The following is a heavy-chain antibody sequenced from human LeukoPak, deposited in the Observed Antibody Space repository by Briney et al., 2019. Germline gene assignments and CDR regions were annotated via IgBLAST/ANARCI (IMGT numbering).Heavy chain of an antibody. J-gene: IGHJ4*02. Sequence: GASVKVSCKASGYTFTGYYMHWVRQAPGQGLEWMGWINPNSGGTNYAQKFQGRVTMTRDTSISTAYMELSRLRSDDTAVYYCARVRPYCDSSGYSPADYWGQGTLVTVSS. CDR1: GYTFTGYY. CDR3: ARVRPYCDSSGYSPADY. V-gene: IGHV1-2*02. CDR2: INPNSGGT. D-gene: IGHD3-22*01.